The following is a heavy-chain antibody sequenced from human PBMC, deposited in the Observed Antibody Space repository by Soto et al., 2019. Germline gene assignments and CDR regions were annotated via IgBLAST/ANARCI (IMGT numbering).Heavy chain of an antibody. CDR2: ARNKANSYTT. J-gene: IGHJ4*02. CDR1: GFIFSGSA. D-gene: IGHD1-1*01. V-gene: IGHV3-73*01. CDR3: ARVDKQLGTTFFDY. Sequence: PGGSLRLSCAASGFIFSGSAIHWVRQASGKGLEWVGRARNKANSYTTEYAASVKGRCTISRDDSKNSAYLQMNSLKTEDTAVYYCARVDKQLGTTFFDYWGQGILVTVSS.